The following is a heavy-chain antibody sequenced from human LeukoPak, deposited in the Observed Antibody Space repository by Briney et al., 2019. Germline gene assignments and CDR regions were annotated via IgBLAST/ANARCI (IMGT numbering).Heavy chain of an antibody. CDR2: ISGSGGST. CDR3: AKDFYSSGYLPRFDY. J-gene: IGHJ4*02. V-gene: IGHV3-23*01. Sequence: SGFTFSSXXXXXVRXXPGXXXXXXXAISGSGGSTYYADSVKGRFTISRDNSKNTLYLQMNSLRAEDTAVYYCAKDFYSSGYLPRFDYWGQGTLVTVSS. D-gene: IGHD6-19*01. CDR1: GFTFSSXX.